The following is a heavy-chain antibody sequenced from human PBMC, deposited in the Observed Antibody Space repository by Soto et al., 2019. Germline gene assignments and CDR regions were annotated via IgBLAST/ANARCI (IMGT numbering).Heavy chain of an antibody. CDR3: ARLVWSYGTWFDP. Sequence: PSETLSLTCAVYGGSFSGYYWSWIRQRPGKGLEWIGEINHSGSTNYNPSLKSRVTISVDTSKNQFSLKLSSVTAADTAVYYCARLVWSYGTWFDPWGQGTLVTVSS. D-gene: IGHD5-18*01. V-gene: IGHV4-34*01. J-gene: IGHJ5*02. CDR1: GGSFSGYY. CDR2: INHSGST.